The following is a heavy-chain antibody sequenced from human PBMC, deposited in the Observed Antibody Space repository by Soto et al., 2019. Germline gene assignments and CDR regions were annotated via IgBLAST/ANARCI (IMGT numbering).Heavy chain of an antibody. D-gene: IGHD3-16*02. V-gene: IGHV4-34*01. Sequence: SETLSLTCAVYGGSFSGYYWSWIRQPPGKGLEWIGEINHSGSTNYNPSLKSRVTISVDTSKNQFSLKLSSVTAADTAVYYCARVHDYIWGSYRFIDVWGKGTTVTVSS. J-gene: IGHJ6*04. CDR2: INHSGST. CDR3: ARVHDYIWGSYRFIDV. CDR1: GGSFSGYY.